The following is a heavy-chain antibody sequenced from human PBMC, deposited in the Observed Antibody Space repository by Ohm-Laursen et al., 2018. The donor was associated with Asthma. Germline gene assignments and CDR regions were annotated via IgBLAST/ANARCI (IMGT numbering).Heavy chain of an antibody. CDR2: IYWNDDK. CDR1: GSSLTTYGVG. V-gene: IGHV2-5*01. D-gene: IGHD2-15*01. CDR3: VHRNIYCLPGTCYSNYFDS. J-gene: IGHJ4*02. Sequence: PTQTLTLTCTFSGSSLTTYGVGVGWIRQPPGKALEWLARIYWNDDKLYSPSLETRLTITRDTSENQVVLTMTNMDPVDTATYYCVHRNIYCLPGTCYSNYFDSWGQGTLVTVSS.